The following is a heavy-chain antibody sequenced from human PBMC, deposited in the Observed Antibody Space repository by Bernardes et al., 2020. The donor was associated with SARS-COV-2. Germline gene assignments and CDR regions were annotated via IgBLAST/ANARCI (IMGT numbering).Heavy chain of an antibody. V-gene: IGHV3-15*07. CDR1: GFSFSKAW. CDR3: ATTAGLGVSWDY. Sequence: GGSLRLSCAGTGFSFSKAWMNWVRQAPGKGLEWVGRIKTTAEGGTTDYAAPVKGRFIISRDESKNIQYLQMNSLTTDDTGVYYCATTAGLGVSWDYWGQGTVVTVSS. CDR2: IKTTAEGGTT. J-gene: IGHJ4*02. D-gene: IGHD3-16*01.